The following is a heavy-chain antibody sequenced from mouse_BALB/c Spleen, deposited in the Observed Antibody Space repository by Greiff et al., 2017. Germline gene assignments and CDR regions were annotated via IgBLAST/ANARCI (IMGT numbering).Heavy chain of an antibody. D-gene: IGHD1-1*01. CDR2: INSNGGST. CDR1: GFTFSSYG. J-gene: IGHJ4*01. CDR3: ARDSINYYGSFYAMDY. V-gene: IGHV5-6-3*01. Sequence: EVKVVESGGGLVQPGGSLKLSCAASGFTFSSYGMSWVRQTPDKRLELVATINSNGGSTYYPDSVKGRFTISRDNAKNTLYLQMSSLKSEDTAMYYCARDSINYYGSFYAMDYWGQGTSVTVSS.